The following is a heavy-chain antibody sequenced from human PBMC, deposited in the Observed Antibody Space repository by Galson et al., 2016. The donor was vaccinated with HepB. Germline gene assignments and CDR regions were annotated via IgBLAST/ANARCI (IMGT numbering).Heavy chain of an antibody. CDR2: ITSGGTI. CDR3: ARDILIERDSSGWSLVY. V-gene: IGHV3-11*01. CDR1: GFTFTDYS. Sequence: SLRLSCAASGFTFTDYSMSWVRQAPGKGLEWLSFITSGGTIYYADSVKGRFTISRDNAKNSLYLQMTGLRAEDTAVYYCARDILIERDSSGWSLVYWGQGALVTVSS. J-gene: IGHJ4*02. D-gene: IGHD6-13*01.